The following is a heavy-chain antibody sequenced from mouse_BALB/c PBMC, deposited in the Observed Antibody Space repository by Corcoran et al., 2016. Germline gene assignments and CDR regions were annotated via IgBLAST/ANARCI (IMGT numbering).Heavy chain of an antibody. CDR3: ARTYYKYDERNSMDY. D-gene: IGHD2-14*01. V-gene: IGHV1-18*01. Sequence: EVQLQQSGPELVKPGASVKISCKTSGYTFTEYTMHWVKQSHGKRLEWIGGINPNNGGTSYNQKFKGKATLTVDQSSSTAYMELRSLTSEDSAVYYCARTYYKYDERNSMDYWGQGTAVTVSS. CDR2: INPNNGGT. CDR1: GYTFTEYT. J-gene: IGHJ4*01.